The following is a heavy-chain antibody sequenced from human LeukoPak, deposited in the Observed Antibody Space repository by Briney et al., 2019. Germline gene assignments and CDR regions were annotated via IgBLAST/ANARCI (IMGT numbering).Heavy chain of an antibody. CDR2: IYYSGST. J-gene: IGHJ4*02. V-gene: IGHV4-31*03. CDR3: ARGGYCSSTSCYQDY. D-gene: IGHD2-2*03. CDR1: GGSISSGGYY. Sequence: SETLSLTCTVSGGSISSGGYYWSWIRQHPGKGLEWIGYIYYSGSTYYNPPLKSRVTISVDTSKNQFSLKLSSVTAADTAVYYCARGGYCSSTSCYQDYWGQGTLVTVSS.